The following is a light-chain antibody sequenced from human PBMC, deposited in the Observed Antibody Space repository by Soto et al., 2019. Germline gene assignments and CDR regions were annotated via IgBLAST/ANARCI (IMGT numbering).Light chain of an antibody. J-gene: IGKJ5*01. V-gene: IGKV1-9*01. CDR1: QGISTS. CDR2: DAS. Sequence: IQLTQSPSSLSASVGDRFTITCLAIQGISTSLAWYQQKPWKAPKLLIYDASTLQSGVPSRFSGSGSGTDFTPTISGLQPEDFATYYCQQLNSNPPITFGQGTRLEIK. CDR3: QQLNSNPPIT.